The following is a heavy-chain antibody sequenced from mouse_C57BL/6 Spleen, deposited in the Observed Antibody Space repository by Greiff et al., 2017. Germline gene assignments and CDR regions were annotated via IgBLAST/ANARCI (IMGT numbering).Heavy chain of an antibody. CDR1: GYAFSSSW. J-gene: IGHJ4*01. Sequence: VQLQQSGPELVKPGASVKISCKASGYAFSSSWMNWVKQRPGKGLEWIGRIYPGDGDTNYNGKFKGKATLTADKSSSTAYMQLSSLTSEDSAVXFCAREDYYVPKDYWGQGTSVTVSS. CDR3: AREDYYVPKDY. V-gene: IGHV1-82*01. CDR2: IYPGDGDT. D-gene: IGHD1-1*01.